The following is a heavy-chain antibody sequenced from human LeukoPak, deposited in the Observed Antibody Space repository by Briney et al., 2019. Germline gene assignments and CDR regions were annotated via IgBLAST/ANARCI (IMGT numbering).Heavy chain of an antibody. CDR1: GFSFRTYA. CDR2: ISGSGATT. CDR3: VRESTSSGYYYAPDY. J-gene: IGHJ4*02. D-gene: IGHD3-22*01. V-gene: IGHV3-23*01. Sequence: GGPLRLSCAASGFSFRTYAMTWVRQAPGKGLEWVSSISGSGATTYNADPLKGRFTISRDNSKNTLYLQMNSLRAEDTAVYYCVRESTSSGYYYAPDYWGQGTLVTVS.